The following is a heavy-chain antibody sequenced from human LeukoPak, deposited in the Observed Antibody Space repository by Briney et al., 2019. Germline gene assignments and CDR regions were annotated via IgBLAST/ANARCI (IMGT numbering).Heavy chain of an antibody. CDR3: ARRPRRKGSANAFDI. Sequence: PSQTLSLTCTVSGGSISSGDYYWSWIRQPPGKGLEWIGYIYYSGSTYYNPSLKSRVTISVDTSKNQFSLKLSSVTAADTAVYYCARRPRRKGSANAFDIWGQGTMVTVSS. J-gene: IGHJ3*02. CDR2: IYYSGST. CDR1: GGSISSGDYY. D-gene: IGHD2-15*01. V-gene: IGHV4-30-4*08.